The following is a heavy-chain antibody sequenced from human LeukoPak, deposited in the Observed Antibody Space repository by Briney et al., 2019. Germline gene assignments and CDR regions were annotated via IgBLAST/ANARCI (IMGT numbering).Heavy chain of an antibody. Sequence: GRSLRLSCAASGFAFSSYAMSWVRQAPEKGLEWVANIKQDVREKYFVDSVRGQFTIPRDNANNLLHLQMHALRAEIRGVYYWARERHGRFFDHWGQGNLVTVSS. CDR1: GFAFSSYA. V-gene: IGHV3-7*01. J-gene: IGHJ4*02. D-gene: IGHD1-26*01. CDR2: IKQDVREK. CDR3: ARERHGRFFDH.